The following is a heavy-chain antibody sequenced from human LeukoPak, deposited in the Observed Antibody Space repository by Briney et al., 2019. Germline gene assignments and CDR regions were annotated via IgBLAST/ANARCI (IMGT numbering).Heavy chain of an antibody. Sequence: GESLKISCKGSGSRFTSYWIGWVRQMPGKGLEWMGIIYPGDSDPRYSPSFQGQVTISADKSISTAYLQWSSLQASDTAMYYCARRRDIVVVPAAHDAFDIWGQGTMVTVSS. V-gene: IGHV5-51*01. CDR2: IYPGDSDP. D-gene: IGHD2-2*01. CDR3: ARRRDIVVVPAAHDAFDI. CDR1: GSRFTSYW. J-gene: IGHJ3*02.